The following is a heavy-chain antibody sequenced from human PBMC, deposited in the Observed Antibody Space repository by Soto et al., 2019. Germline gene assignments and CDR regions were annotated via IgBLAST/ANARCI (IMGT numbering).Heavy chain of an antibody. Sequence: QVQLVESGGGVVQPGRSLRLSCAASGFTFSSYGMHWVRQAPGKGLAWVAVIWYDGSNKYYADSVKGRFTTSRDNSKNMLYLQMNSLRAEDTAVYYCARDLSRGYSYGSDYWGQGTQVTVSS. V-gene: IGHV3-33*01. J-gene: IGHJ4*02. D-gene: IGHD5-18*01. CDR1: GFTFSSYG. CDR3: ARDLSRGYSYGSDY. CDR2: IWYDGSNK.